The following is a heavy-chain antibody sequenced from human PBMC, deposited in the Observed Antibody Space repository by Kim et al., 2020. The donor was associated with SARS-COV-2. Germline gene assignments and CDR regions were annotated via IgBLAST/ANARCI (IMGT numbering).Heavy chain of an antibody. CDR3: AKDRDLLFGVVAYYFDY. CDR2: ISGSGGST. Sequence: GGSLRLSCAASGFTFSSYAMSWVRQAPGKGLEWVSAISGSGGSTYYADSVKGRFTISRDNSKNTLYLQMNSLRAEDTAVYYCAKDRDLLFGVVAYYFDYWGQGTLVTVSS. J-gene: IGHJ4*02. V-gene: IGHV3-23*01. D-gene: IGHD3-3*01. CDR1: GFTFSSYA.